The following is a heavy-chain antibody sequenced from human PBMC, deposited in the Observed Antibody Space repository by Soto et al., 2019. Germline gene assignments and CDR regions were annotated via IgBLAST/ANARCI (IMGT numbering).Heavy chain of an antibody. Sequence: ASVKVSCKASGYTFTSYYMHWVRQAPGQGLEWMGIINPSGGSTSYAQKFQGRVTMTRDTSTSTVYMELSSLRSEDTAVYYCARETSITIFGVVISPDAFDIWGQGTMVTVSS. V-gene: IGHV1-46*01. J-gene: IGHJ3*02. CDR2: INPSGGST. CDR3: ARETSITIFGVVISPDAFDI. D-gene: IGHD3-3*01. CDR1: GYTFTSYY.